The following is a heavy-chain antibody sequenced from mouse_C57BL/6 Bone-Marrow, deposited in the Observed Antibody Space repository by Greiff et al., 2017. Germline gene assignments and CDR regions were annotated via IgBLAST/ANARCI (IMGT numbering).Heavy chain of an antibody. D-gene: IGHD4-1*01. CDR1: GFTFSSYG. CDR2: ISSGGSYT. J-gene: IGHJ1*03. CDR3: ARHRTGTYFDV. Sequence: EVKLVESGGDLVKPGGSLKLSCAASGFTFSSYGMSWVRQTPDKRLAWVATISSGGSYTYYPDSVKGRFTISRDNAKNTLYLQMSSLKSEDTAMYYCARHRTGTYFDVWGTGTTVTVSS. V-gene: IGHV5-6*02.